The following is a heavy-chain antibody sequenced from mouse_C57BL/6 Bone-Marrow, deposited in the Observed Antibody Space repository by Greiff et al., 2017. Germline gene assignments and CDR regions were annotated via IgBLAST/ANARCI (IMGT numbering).Heavy chain of an antibody. CDR3: ARRDGYSYCYAIDY. D-gene: IGHD2-3*01. Sequence: VQLQQSGAELAKPGASVKLSCKASGYTFTSYWMHWVKQRPGQGLEWIGYINPSSGYTKYNQKFKDKATLTADKSYSTAYMQLSSLTYEDSAVYYCARRDGYSYCYAIDYWGQGTSVTVSS. J-gene: IGHJ4*01. V-gene: IGHV1-7*01. CDR1: GYTFTSYW. CDR2: INPSSGYT.